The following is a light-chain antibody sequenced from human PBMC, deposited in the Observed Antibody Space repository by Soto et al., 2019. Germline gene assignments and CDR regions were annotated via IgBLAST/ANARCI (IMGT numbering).Light chain of an antibody. V-gene: IGKV3-20*01. CDR3: QQYGSSPQT. CDR2: GAS. Sequence: EIVLTQSPGTLSLSPGERATLSCRASQSVSSSYLAWYQQKPGQAPRLLIHGASSRATGIPDRFSGSGSGTDFTLTISRLEPEDFAVYYCQQYGSSPQTFGRGTKLEIK. J-gene: IGKJ2*01. CDR1: QSVSSSY.